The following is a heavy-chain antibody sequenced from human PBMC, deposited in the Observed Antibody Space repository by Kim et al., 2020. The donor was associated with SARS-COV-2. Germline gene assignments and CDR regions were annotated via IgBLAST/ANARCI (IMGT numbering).Heavy chain of an antibody. D-gene: IGHD2-2*02. J-gene: IGHJ4*02. Sequence: SETLSLTCAVYGGAFSGYYWSWIRQPPGKGLEWIGEINHSGSTNYNPSLKSRVTISVDTSKNQFSLKLSSVTAADTAVYYCASGWLYDYCGQGTLVTVSS. V-gene: IGHV4-34*01. CDR3: ASGWLYDY. CDR1: GGAFSGYY. CDR2: INHSGST.